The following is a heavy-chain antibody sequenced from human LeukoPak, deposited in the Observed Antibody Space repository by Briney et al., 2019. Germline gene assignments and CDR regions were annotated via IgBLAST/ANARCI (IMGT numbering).Heavy chain of an antibody. D-gene: IGHD4-11*01. V-gene: IGHV4-4*07. J-gene: IGHJ4*02. Sequence: PSETLSLTCTVSGGSVSSYPWSWIRQPAGKGLEWIGRIYTSGSTNYNPSLKSRVTVSVDTSKNQFSLKLSSVTAADTAVYYCASYSNYYFDYWGQGTLVTVSS. CDR1: GGSVSSYP. CDR3: ASYSNYYFDY. CDR2: IYTSGST.